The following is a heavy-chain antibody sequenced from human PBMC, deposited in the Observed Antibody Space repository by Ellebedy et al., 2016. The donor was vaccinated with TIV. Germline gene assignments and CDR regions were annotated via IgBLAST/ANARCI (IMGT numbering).Heavy chain of an antibody. Sequence: SQTLSLTCVISGDSFSTDIGWNWIRQSPSRGLEWLGRTYYRSKWRNDYALSLKSRITINSDTSKNQFSLQLNSVTPEDTAVYYCARGWFGSGMGVWGQGTTVTVSS. D-gene: IGHD3-10*01. CDR2: TYYRSKWRN. V-gene: IGHV6-1*01. CDR1: GDSFSTDIG. J-gene: IGHJ6*02. CDR3: ARGWFGSGMGV.